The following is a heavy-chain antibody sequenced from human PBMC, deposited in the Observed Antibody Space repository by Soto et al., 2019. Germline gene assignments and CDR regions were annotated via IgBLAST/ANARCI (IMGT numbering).Heavy chain of an antibody. D-gene: IGHD5-12*01. J-gene: IGHJ5*02. Sequence: QVQLVQSGAEVKKPGASVKVACKASGITYTTYGIHWVRQAPGQGLEWMGWINTGNGNTRYSQRFQGRVTLTTDTSASTAYMDVSSLTSEDTAVYYCARAISGYVSWGQGTMITVSS. CDR1: GITYTTYG. CDR3: ARAISGYVS. CDR2: INTGNGNT. V-gene: IGHV1-3*04.